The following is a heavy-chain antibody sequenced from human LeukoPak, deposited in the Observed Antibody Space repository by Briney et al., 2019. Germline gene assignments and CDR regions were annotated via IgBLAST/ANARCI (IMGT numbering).Heavy chain of an antibody. D-gene: IGHD4-17*01. CDR1: GGSISSGSYY. CDR2: IHTSGST. Sequence: SETLSLTCTVSGGSISSGSYYWCWIRQPAGKGLEWIGRIHTSGSTNYNPSLKSRVTISADTSKNQFSLKLTSVTAADTAVYYCARDGDSGDYAYWGQGTLVTVSS. V-gene: IGHV4-61*02. CDR3: ARDGDSGDYAY. J-gene: IGHJ4*02.